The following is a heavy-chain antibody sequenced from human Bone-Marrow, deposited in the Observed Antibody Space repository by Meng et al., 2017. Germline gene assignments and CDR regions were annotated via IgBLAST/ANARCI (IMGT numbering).Heavy chain of an antibody. CDR1: GFTFSSYG. D-gene: IGHD1-26*01. CDR3: AGDSIVGATDAFDI. J-gene: IGHJ3*02. Sequence: GESLKISCAASGFTFSSYGMHWVRQAPGKGLEWVAVISYDGSNKYYADSVKGRFTIFRDNSKNTLYLQMNSLGAKDTAVYYCAGDSIVGATDAFDIWGQGTMVTVSS. V-gene: IGHV3-33*03. CDR2: ISYDGSNK.